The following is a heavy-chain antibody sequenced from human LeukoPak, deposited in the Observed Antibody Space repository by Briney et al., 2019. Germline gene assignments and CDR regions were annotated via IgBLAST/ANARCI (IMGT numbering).Heavy chain of an antibody. CDR1: GFTFFNYW. CDR3: ARDVDYANPRHDY. J-gene: IGHJ4*02. Sequence: GGSLRLSCAASGFTFFNYWMSWVRQAPGKGLEWVANINLEGNQKYYVDSLKGRFTISRDNTKNLLYLEMNSLRVEDTAFYYCARDVDYANPRHDYWGQGTLVTVSS. V-gene: IGHV3-7*01. CDR2: INLEGNQK. D-gene: IGHD4/OR15-4a*01.